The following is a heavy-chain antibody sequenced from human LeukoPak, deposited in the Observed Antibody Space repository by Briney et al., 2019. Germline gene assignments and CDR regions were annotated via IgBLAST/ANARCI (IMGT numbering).Heavy chain of an antibody. CDR2: IYSGGST. CDR3: AREGYYDSSGYSIDY. V-gene: IGHV3-53*01. J-gene: IGHJ4*02. D-gene: IGHD3-22*01. CDR1: GFTVSSNY. Sequence: QPGGSLRLSCAASGFTVSSNYISWVRQAPGKGLEWVPVIYSGGSTYYADSVKGRFTISRDNSKNTLYLQMNSLRAEDTAVYYCAREGYYDSSGYSIDYWGQGTLVTVSS.